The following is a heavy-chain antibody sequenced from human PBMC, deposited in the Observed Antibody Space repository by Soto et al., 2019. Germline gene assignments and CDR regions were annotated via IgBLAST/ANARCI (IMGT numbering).Heavy chain of an antibody. J-gene: IGHJ4*02. D-gene: IGHD6-19*01. V-gene: IGHV4-39*01. Sequence: QLQLQESGPGLVKPSETLSLTCTVSGGSISSSSYYWGWIRQPPGRGLAWIGRIYYRGSTYYNPSPKSRVTISVDTSKNQSSLKLSSVTAADTAVYYCAAVAGTSYFDYWGQGTLVTVSS. CDR2: IYYRGST. CDR3: AAVAGTSYFDY. CDR1: GGSISSSSYY.